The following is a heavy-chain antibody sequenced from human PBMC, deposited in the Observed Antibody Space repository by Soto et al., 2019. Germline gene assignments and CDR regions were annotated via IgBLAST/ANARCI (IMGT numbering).Heavy chain of an antibody. V-gene: IGHV3-30*18. D-gene: IGHD4-17*01. Sequence: GGSLRLSCAASGFTFSSFGMHWVRQAPGKGLEWVALLSYDGSKEYYADSVKGRFSVPRDNSKNTLYLQMNSLRVEDTAVYFCAKRLLRGTTLSVLDYWGRGTLVTVSS. CDR2: LSYDGSKE. CDR3: AKRLLRGTTLSVLDY. CDR1: GFTFSSFG. J-gene: IGHJ4*02.